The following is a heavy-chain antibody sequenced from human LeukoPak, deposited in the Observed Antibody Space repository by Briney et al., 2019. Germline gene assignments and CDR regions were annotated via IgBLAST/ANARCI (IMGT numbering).Heavy chain of an antibody. Sequence: ASVKVSCKASGYTFTGYYMHWVRQAPGQGLEWMGWINPNSGGTNYAQKFQGRVTMTRDTSISTAYMELSRLRSGDTAVYYCARERVYAIYYYYGMDVWGQGTTVTVSS. CDR3: ARERVYAIYYYYGMDV. J-gene: IGHJ6*02. CDR1: GYTFTGYY. V-gene: IGHV1-2*02. CDR2: INPNSGGT. D-gene: IGHD2-8*01.